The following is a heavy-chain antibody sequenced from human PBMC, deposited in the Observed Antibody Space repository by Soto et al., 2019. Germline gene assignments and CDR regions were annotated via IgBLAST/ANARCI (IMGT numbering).Heavy chain of an antibody. CDR1: GGSISSGGYS. CDR2: IYHSGST. J-gene: IGHJ4*02. V-gene: IGHV4-30-2*01. D-gene: IGHD2-15*01. Sequence: SETLSLTCAVSGGSISSGGYSWSWIRQPPGKGLEWIGYIYHSGSTYYNPSLKSRVTISVDRSKNQFPLKLSSATAADTAVYYCAKVVVAATRHTDFDSWGQGTLVTVSS. CDR3: AKVVVAATRHTDFDS.